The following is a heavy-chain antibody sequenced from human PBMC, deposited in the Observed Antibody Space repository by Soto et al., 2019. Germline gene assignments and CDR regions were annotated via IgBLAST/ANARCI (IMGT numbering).Heavy chain of an antibody. CDR1: GGSITTSYYY. D-gene: IGHD4-4*01. Sequence: PSETLSLTCTVSGGSITTSYYYWDWIRQPPGKGLEWIGTIYYSGSTDYNPYLKSRVTISVDTSKNQSSLKLNSVTAADTAVYYCARRAGFSNFDNWFDHWGQGILVTVS. V-gene: IGHV4-39*01. CDR3: ARRAGFSNFDNWFDH. CDR2: IYYSGST. J-gene: IGHJ5*02.